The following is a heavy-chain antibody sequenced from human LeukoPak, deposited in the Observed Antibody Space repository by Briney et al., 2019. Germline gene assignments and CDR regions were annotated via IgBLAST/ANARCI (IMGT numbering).Heavy chain of an antibody. CDR3: ARLDFLLVGSGGSFDY. CDR2: ISAYNGHT. J-gene: IGHJ4*02. D-gene: IGHD2-8*02. CDR1: GYTFTSYG. V-gene: IGHV1-18*01. Sequence: EASVKVSCKASGYTFTSYGINWVRQAPGHGPEWMGWISAYNGHTNYAQKLQGRVTVSTDTSTSTAYMELRSLRSDDTAVYYCARLDFLLVGSGGSFDYWGQGTLVTVSS.